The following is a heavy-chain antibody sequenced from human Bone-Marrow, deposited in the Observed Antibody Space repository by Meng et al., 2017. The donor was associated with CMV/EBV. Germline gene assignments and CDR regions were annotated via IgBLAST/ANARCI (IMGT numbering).Heavy chain of an antibody. D-gene: IGHD4-23*01. CDR1: GFTVSSNY. CDR2: IYSGGST. J-gene: IGHJ3*02. CDR3: ASTSETTVVPQRGFEI. V-gene: IGHV3-53*01. Sequence: GGSLRLSCAASGFTVSSNYMSWVRQAPGKGLEWVSVIYSGGSTYYADSVKGRFTISRDHSKHTLYLQMNSLRAEDTAVYYCASTSETTVVPQRGFEIWGQGTMVTVSS.